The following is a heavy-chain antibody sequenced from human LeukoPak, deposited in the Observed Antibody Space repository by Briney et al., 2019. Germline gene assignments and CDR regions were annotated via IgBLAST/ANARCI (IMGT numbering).Heavy chain of an antibody. CDR1: GCTFSDYY. Sequence: GGSLRLSCAVSGCTFSDYYMSWIRQAPGKGLEWVSYISSSSSYTNYADSVKGRFTISRDNDKNSLYLQMNSLRAEDTAVYYCARLGWATAPLDYWGQGTLVTVSS. V-gene: IGHV3-11*06. J-gene: IGHJ4*02. CDR3: ARLGWATAPLDY. CDR2: ISSSSSYT. D-gene: IGHD5-12*01.